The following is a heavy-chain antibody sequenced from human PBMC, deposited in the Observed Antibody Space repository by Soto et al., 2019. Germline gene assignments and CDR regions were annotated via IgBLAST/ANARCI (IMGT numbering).Heavy chain of an antibody. CDR3: ARGLDYYYYGSGRPLPGH. Sequence: PSETLSLTCAVYGGSFSGYYWSWIRQPPGKGLKWIGEINHSGSTNYNPSLKSRVTISVDTSKNQFSLKLSSVTAADTAVYYCARGLDYYYYGSGRPLPGHWGQGTLVTVSS. CDR1: GGSFSGYY. J-gene: IGHJ4*02. CDR2: INHSGST. V-gene: IGHV4-34*01. D-gene: IGHD3-10*01.